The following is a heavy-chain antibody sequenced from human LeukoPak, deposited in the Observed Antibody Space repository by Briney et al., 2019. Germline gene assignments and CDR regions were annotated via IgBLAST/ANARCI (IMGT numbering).Heavy chain of an antibody. J-gene: IGHJ6*03. CDR2: IYYSGST. D-gene: IGHD6-13*01. CDR1: GGSISSYY. V-gene: IGHV4-59*01. CDR3: ATVSDSSSWNYYYYMDV. Sequence: SETLSLTCTVSGGSISSYYWSWIRQPPGKGLEWIGYIYYSGSTNYNPSLKSRVTISVDTSKNQFSLKLSSVTAADTAVYYCATVSDSSSWNYYYYMDVWGKGTTVTVSS.